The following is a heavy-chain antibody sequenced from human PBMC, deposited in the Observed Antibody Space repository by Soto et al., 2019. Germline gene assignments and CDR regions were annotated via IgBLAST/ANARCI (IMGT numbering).Heavy chain of an antibody. V-gene: IGHV1-18*01. J-gene: IGHJ6*01. Sequence: QVQLVQSGAEVKKPGASVTVSCKTSGYTFSNYGINWVRQAPGQGLEWMGWISGYNGNTNYAQTVQGRVTMTTDTSTGTVYMELRSLTSDDTAIYYCSRFIMVGGWFDPNYYHGRDVWGQGTTVTVSS. D-gene: IGHD6-19*01. CDR3: SRFIMVGGWFDPNYYHGRDV. CDR2: ISGYNGNT. CDR1: GYTFSNYG.